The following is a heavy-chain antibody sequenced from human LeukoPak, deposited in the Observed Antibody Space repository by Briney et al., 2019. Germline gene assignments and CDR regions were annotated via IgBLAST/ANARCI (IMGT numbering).Heavy chain of an antibody. CDR2: ISYDGSNK. CDR1: GFTFSSYA. Sequence: GGSLRLSCAASGFTFSSYAMHWVRQAPGKGLEWVAVISYDGSNKYYADSVKGRFTISRDNSKNTLYLQMNSLRAEDTAVYYCARVRGGCSDGNCYFDYWGQGILVTVSS. V-gene: IGHV3-30-3*01. J-gene: IGHJ4*02. D-gene: IGHD2-15*01. CDR3: ARVRGGCSDGNCYFDY.